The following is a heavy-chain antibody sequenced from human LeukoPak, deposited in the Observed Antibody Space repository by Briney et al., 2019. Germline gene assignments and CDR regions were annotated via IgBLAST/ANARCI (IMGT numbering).Heavy chain of an antibody. D-gene: IGHD5-12*01. CDR2: IIPIFGTA. CDR3: ASRKSGYGGASDAFDI. V-gene: IGHV1-69*13. J-gene: IGHJ3*02. Sequence: ASVKVSCKASGGTFSSYAISWVRQAPGQGLEWMGGIIPIFGTANYAQKFQGRVTITADESTSTAYMELSSLRSEDTAVYYCASRKSGYGGASDAFDIWGQGTMVTVSS. CDR1: GGTFSSYA.